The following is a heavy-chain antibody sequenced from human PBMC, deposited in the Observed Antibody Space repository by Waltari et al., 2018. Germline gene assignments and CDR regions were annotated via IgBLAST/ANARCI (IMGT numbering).Heavy chain of an antibody. D-gene: IGHD2-21*02. V-gene: IGHV3-7*04. CDR2: IKQDGSEK. J-gene: IGHJ4*02. CDR1: GFTFTTHW. CDR3: ARGVTTVEY. Sequence: EVQLVESGGGLVQPGGSLRLTCSVSGFTFTTHWMSWVRQAPGKGPEWVASIKQDGSEKYYVDSMKGRFTISRDNAKNSLSLQMDSLRAEDTAVYFCARGVTTVEYWGQGTLVTVSS.